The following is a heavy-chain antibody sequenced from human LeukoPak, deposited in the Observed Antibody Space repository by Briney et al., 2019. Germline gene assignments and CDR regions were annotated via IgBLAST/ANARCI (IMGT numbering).Heavy chain of an antibody. D-gene: IGHD2-2*01. CDR2: ISSSSSTI. V-gene: IGHV3-48*01. CDR3: ARDYCSSTSCHYDY. CDR1: GFTFDDYA. J-gene: IGHJ4*02. Sequence: GRSLRLSCAASGFTFDDYAMHWVRQAPGKGLEWVSYISSSSSTIYYADSVKGRFTISRDNAKNSLYLQMNSLRAEDTAVYYCARDYCSSTSCHYDYWGQGTLVTVSS.